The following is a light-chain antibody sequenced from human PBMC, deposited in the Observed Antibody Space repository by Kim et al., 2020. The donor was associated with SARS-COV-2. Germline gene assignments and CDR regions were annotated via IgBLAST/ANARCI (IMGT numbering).Light chain of an antibody. CDR1: QSVSTD. J-gene: IGKJ4*01. V-gene: IGKV3-11*01. Sequence: EVVLTQSPATLSLSPGEIATLSCRASQSVSTDLSWYQQKPGQAPRLLISDASDRATGIPARFGGSGFGTDFTLTISSLEPEDSAVYYCLQRNHWPLTFGGGTKVDIK. CDR2: DAS. CDR3: LQRNHWPLT.